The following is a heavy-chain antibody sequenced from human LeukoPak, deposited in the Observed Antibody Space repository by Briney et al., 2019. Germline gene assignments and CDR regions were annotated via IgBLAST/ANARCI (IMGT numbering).Heavy chain of an antibody. CDR3: AKDRRSGQFPYGMDV. CDR1: GFTFSTYV. J-gene: IGHJ6*04. D-gene: IGHD3-10*01. CDR2: LRDSDDRT. Sequence: GGSLRLSCAASGFTFSTYVMNWVRQAPGKGLEWVSALRDSDDRTYYADSVKGRFTISRDNSKNTLYLQMNSLTVEDTAIYYCAKDRRSGQFPYGMDVWGKGTTVTVSS. V-gene: IGHV3-23*01.